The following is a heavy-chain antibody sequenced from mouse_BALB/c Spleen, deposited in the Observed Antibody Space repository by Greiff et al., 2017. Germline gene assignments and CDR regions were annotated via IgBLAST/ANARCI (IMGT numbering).Heavy chain of an antibody. CDR3: ARLGYGSSYGFDY. J-gene: IGHJ2*01. V-gene: IGHV1-69*02. Sequence: QVQLQQPGAELVKPGAPVKLSCKASGYTFTSYWMNWVKQRPGRGLEWIGRIDPSDSETHYNQKFKDKATLTVDKSSSTAYIQLSSLTSEDSAVYYCARLGYGSSYGFDYWGQGTTLTVSS. CDR2: IDPSDSET. D-gene: IGHD1-1*01. CDR1: GYTFTSYW.